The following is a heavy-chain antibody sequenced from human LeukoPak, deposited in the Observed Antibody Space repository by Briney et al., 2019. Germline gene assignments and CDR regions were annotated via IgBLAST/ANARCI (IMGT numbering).Heavy chain of an antibody. CDR1: GGSISSYY. D-gene: IGHD5/OR15-5a*01. CDR3: ARNPGTSTLDY. J-gene: IGHJ4*02. V-gene: IGHV4-59*05. Sequence: SETLSLTCTVSGGSISSYYWSWIRQPAGKGLEWLATISYSGGTQYNPSLKSRVTISLDTTKNQFSLKLSSVTAADTAVYYCARNPGTSTLDYWGQGTLVTVSS. CDR2: ISYSGGT.